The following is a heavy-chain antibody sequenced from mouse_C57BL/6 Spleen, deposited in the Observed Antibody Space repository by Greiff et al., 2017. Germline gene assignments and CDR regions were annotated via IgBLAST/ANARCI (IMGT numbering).Heavy chain of an antibody. D-gene: IGHD1-1*01. J-gene: IGHJ2*01. V-gene: IGHV3-1*01. Sequence: EVKLVESGPGMVKPSQSLSLTCTVTGYSITSGYDWHWIRHFPGNKLEWMGYISYSGSTNYNPSLKSRISITHDTSTNHFFLKLNSVTTEDTATYYCARAGGYYGIDYWGQGTTLTVSS. CDR2: ISYSGST. CDR1: GYSITSGYD. CDR3: ARAGGYYGIDY.